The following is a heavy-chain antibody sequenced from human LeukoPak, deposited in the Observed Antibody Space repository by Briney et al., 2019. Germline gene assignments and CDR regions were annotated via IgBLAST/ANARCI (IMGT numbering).Heavy chain of an antibody. CDR2: ISGSGGST. Sequence: GESLRLSCAASGFTFSSFAMSWVRQAPGKGLEWVSAISGSGGSTYYADSVKGRFTISRDNSKNTLYLQMNSLRAEDTAVYYCAKGDSSGWYYAFDIWGQGTMVTVSS. J-gene: IGHJ3*02. V-gene: IGHV3-23*01. CDR1: GFTFSSFA. CDR3: AKGDSSGWYYAFDI. D-gene: IGHD6-19*01.